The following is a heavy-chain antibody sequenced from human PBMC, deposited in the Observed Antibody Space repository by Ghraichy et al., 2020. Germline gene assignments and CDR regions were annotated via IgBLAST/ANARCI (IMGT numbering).Heavy chain of an antibody. CDR1: GFTFSDSY. V-gene: IGHV3-11*06. J-gene: IGHJ6*02. CDR3: ARFYGLDV. CDR2: ISSSGSYT. Sequence: SLNISCAASGFTFSDSYMSWIRQAPGKGLEWVSHISSSGSYTKYADSVKGRFTISRDNAKKSLFLQMNSLRAEDTAVYYCARFYGLDVWGQGTTVTVSS.